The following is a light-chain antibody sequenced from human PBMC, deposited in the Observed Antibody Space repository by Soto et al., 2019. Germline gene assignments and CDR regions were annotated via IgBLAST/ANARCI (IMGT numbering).Light chain of an antibody. Sequence: DIVMTQSPVSLPVTPGEPASISCRSSQSLLHSSGFNYLDWYVQKPGKSPQLLIYLASSRASGVPDRFSGSGSRTDFTLKISRVEAEDVGVYYCMQALQSPMYTFGQGTKLEI. CDR2: LAS. CDR1: QSLLHSSGFNY. V-gene: IGKV2-28*01. J-gene: IGKJ2*01. CDR3: MQALQSPMYT.